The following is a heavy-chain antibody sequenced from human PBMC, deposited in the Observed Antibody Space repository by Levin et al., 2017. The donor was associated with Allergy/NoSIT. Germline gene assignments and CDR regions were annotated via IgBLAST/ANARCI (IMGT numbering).Heavy chain of an antibody. V-gene: IGHV4-30-2*01. J-gene: IGHJ5*02. CDR3: SCWSESTGASFDT. CDR2: IYSSGGT. D-gene: IGHD2-2*01. CDR1: GGSISSGDYS. Sequence: PSETLSLTCAVSGGSISSGDYSWTWIRQPPGKGLEWIGNIYSSGGTYYNSSLKSRVTISVDRSKNQFSLNLSSVTAADTAVYYCSCWSESTGASFDTWGRGTLVTVSS.